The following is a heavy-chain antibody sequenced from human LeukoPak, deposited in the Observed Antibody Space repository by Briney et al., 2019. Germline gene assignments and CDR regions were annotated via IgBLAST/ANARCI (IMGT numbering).Heavy chain of an antibody. D-gene: IGHD4-23*01. J-gene: IGHJ2*01. CDR3: ARDGGSYYWYFDL. V-gene: IGHV1-24*01. CDR2: FDPEDGET. Sequence: ASVKVSCKVSGYTLTELSMHWVRQAPGKGLEWMGGFDPEDGETIYAQKFQGRVTMTEDTSTSTAYMELRSLRSDDTAVYYCARDGGSYYWYFDLWGRGTLVTVSS. CDR1: GYTLTELS.